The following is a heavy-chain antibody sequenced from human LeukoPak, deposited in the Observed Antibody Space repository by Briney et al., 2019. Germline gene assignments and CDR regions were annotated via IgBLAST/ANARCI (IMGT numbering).Heavy chain of an antibody. CDR2: FSSGGSA. CDR3: ARAKRDYYDNSGYESYYYFMDV. J-gene: IGHJ6*03. V-gene: IGHV4-39*07. CDR1: GGSISSSSYY. D-gene: IGHD3-22*01. Sequence: SETLSLTCIVPGGSISSSSYYWAWIRQSPGKGLEWIGTFSSGGSAYYNPSLTSRVSISKDTSDNQFSLRLYSVTAADTAVYYCARAKRDYYDNSGYESYYYFMDVWGKGTTVTVSS.